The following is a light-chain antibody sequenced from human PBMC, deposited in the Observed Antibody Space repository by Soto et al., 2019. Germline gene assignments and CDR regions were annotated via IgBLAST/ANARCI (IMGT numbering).Light chain of an antibody. CDR3: QQYKTFSHT. CDR1: QGIGDT. Sequence: EVVLTQSPATLSVSPGEGVTLSCRASQGIGDTLAWYQHKPGQTPRLLIYDTSTRATGVPDRFRGSRSGPEFTLTISSLQPDDFATYYCQQYKTFSHTFGQGTKLEIK. CDR2: DTS. J-gene: IGKJ2*01. V-gene: IGKV3-15*01.